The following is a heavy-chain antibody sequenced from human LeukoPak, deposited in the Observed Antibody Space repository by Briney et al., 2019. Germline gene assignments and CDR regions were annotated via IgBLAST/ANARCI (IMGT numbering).Heavy chain of an antibody. V-gene: IGHV4-34*01. CDR1: GGSFSDYY. D-gene: IGHD3-10*01. CDR2: INPSGTT. Sequence: SETLSLTCAVCGGSFSDYYWSWIRQPPGKGLEWIGEINPSGTTIYDPSLNSRVNISVDTSKRRFSLTLSPVTAADTALYYCASSAGYYPFHYWGQGTLVTVSS. CDR3: ASSAGYYPFHY. J-gene: IGHJ4*02.